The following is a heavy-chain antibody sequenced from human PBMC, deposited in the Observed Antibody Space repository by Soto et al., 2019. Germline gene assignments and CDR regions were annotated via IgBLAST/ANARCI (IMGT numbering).Heavy chain of an antibody. CDR1: GFSFGASA. J-gene: IGHJ4*02. Sequence: RLSCSPSGFSFGASAITSCRQAAGEGLEWLWVIISRSYGGTTQYAESVRGRFSISRHDSRTIDYLYMKSQKTEDTAVYYCSRDRTGNSGYSYGRIDYWGQGILVTVSS. D-gene: IGHD5-18*01. V-gene: IGHV3-49*03. CDR2: IISRSYGGTT. CDR3: SRDRTGNSGYSYGRIDY.